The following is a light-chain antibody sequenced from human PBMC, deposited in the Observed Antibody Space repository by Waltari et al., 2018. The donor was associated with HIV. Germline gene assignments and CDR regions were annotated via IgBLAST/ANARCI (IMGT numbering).Light chain of an antibody. CDR1: SRDAGNYNL. CDR2: EGI. J-gene: IGLJ3*02. CDR3: CSYGGSSNWV. Sequence: QSALTQPASVSGSPGQSITIPCTGTSRDAGNYNLVPWYQQHPGKAPKLMIYEGIKRPSGVSNRISGSKSGNTASLTISGLQAEDEADYYCCSYGGSSNWVFGGGTKLTVL. V-gene: IGLV2-23*01.